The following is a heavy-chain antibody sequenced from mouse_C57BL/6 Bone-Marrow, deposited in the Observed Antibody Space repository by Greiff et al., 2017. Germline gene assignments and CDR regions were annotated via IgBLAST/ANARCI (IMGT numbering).Heavy chain of an antibody. J-gene: IGHJ3*01. CDR2: IYPRSGNT. CDR3: ARSPNWDGGFAY. V-gene: IGHV1-81*01. Sequence: QVHLKQSGAELARPGASVKLSCKASGYTFTSYGISGVKQRTGQGLEWIGKIYPRSGNTYYNEKFKGKATLTADKSSSTAYMELRSLTSEDSAVYFCARSPNWDGGFAYWGQGTLVTVSA. D-gene: IGHD4-1*01. CDR1: GYTFTSYG.